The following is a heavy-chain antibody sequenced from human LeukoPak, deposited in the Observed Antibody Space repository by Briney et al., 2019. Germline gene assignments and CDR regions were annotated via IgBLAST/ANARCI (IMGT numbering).Heavy chain of an antibody. J-gene: IGHJ5*02. Sequence: SETLSLTCAVYGGSFGGYYWSWIRQPPGKGLEWIGEINHSGSTNYNPSLKSRVTISVDTSKNQFSLKLSSVTAADTAVYYCARFRIAAAGTSKIGFDPWGQGTLVTVSS. CDR3: ARFRIAAAGTSKIGFDP. CDR2: INHSGST. CDR1: GGSFGGYY. D-gene: IGHD6-13*01. V-gene: IGHV4-34*01.